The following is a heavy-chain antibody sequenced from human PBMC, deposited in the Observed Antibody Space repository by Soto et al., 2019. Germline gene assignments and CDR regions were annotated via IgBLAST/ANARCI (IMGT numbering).Heavy chain of an antibody. Sequence: QLQLQESGSGLVKPSQTLSLTCAVSGGYISSGGYSWTWIRQPPGKGLEWIGYINHSGNTYYNPSLKSRVTISGDRSKNEFTVNLSSVTAAETAVYYSASNVAAVDAWDVWGQGTMVNVSS. CDR2: INHSGNT. V-gene: IGHV4-30-2*01. J-gene: IGHJ3*01. CDR3: ASNVAAVDAWDV. D-gene: IGHD2-15*01. CDR1: GGYISSGGYS.